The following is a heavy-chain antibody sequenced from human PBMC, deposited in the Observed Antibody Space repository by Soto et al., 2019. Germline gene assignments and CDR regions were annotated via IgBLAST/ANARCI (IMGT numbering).Heavy chain of an antibody. CDR1: GYTFTTSW. D-gene: IGHD4-4*01. CDR3: ARQLPYSSLTGPWFDP. V-gene: IGHV5-51*01. CDR2: IYPGDSDT. Sequence: PGESLKISCEGSGYTFTTSWIAWVRQMPGKGLELMGIIYPGDSDTRYSPSFQGQVTFSVDKSISTAYLRWSSLKASDTAVYYCARQLPYSSLTGPWFDPWGQGTLVTVSS. J-gene: IGHJ5*02.